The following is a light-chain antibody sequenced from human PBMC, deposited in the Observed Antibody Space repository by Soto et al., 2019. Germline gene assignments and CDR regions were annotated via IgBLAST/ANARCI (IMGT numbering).Light chain of an antibody. Sequence: DIQMTQSPSSLSASVGDRVTITCRASQGISNYLAWYQQKPGKVHKLLIYAASTLQSVVPSRFSGSGSGTDFTLTISSRQPVDVSTYYCQKYNSAPYTFGQGIKLEI. CDR2: AAS. J-gene: IGKJ2*01. CDR1: QGISNY. CDR3: QKYNSAPYT. V-gene: IGKV1-27*01.